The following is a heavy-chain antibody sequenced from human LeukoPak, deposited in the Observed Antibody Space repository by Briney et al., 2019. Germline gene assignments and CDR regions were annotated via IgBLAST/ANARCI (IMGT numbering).Heavy chain of an antibody. D-gene: IGHD3-10*01. CDR3: ARGHPYYFDY. Sequence: PGGSLRLSCAASGFTFDDYTMHWVRQAPEKGLEWVSLISWDGGSTYYGDSVKGRFTISRDNSKNSLYLQMNSLRTGDTALYYCARGHPYYFDYWGQGTLVTVSS. V-gene: IGHV3-43*01. CDR2: ISWDGGST. CDR1: GFTFDDYT. J-gene: IGHJ4*02.